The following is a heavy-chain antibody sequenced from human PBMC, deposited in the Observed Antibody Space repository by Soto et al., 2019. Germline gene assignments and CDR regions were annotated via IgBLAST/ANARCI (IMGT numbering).Heavy chain of an antibody. CDR1: GYTFTSYG. J-gene: IGHJ4*02. CDR3: ARENGYEADY. V-gene: IGHV1-18*01. D-gene: IGHD5-12*01. CDR2: ISAYNGNT. Sequence: QVQLVQSGAEVKKPGASVRVSCKASGYTFTSYGISWVRQAPGQGLEWMGWISAYNGNTNYAQKLQGRVTITPDTSTKAAYIELRSLRSDDTAVYYCARENGYEADYWGQGTLVTVSS.